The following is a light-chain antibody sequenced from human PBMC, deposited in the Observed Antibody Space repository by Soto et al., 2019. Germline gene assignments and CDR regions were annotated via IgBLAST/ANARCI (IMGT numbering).Light chain of an antibody. CDR2: AAS. J-gene: IGKJ1*01. V-gene: IGKV1-6*01. Sequence: AIQVTQSPSSLSASVGDRVTITCRASQDIRNDLGWYQQKPGKAPKLLIYAASSLQSGVPSRFAGSGSGTDFTLTISSLQPEDFATYFCLQDYNYPWTFGQGTKVEIK. CDR3: LQDYNYPWT. CDR1: QDIRND.